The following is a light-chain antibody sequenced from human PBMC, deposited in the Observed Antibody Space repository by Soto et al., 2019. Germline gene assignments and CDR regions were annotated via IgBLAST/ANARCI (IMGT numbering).Light chain of an antibody. V-gene: IGLV2-14*01. CDR3: SSYTISNTLG. CDR2: DVS. CDR1: SXDVGGYNY. Sequence: QSVLTQPASVSGSPXQSXXISXTGTSXDVGGYNYVSWYQQYPGKAPKLMIYDVSNRPSGVSNRFSGSKSGNTASLTISGLQAEDEADYYCSSYTISNTLGFGSGTKVTVL. J-gene: IGLJ1*01.